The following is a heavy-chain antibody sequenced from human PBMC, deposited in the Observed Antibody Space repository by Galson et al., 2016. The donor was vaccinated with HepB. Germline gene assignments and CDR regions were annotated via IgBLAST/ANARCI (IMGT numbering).Heavy chain of an antibody. D-gene: IGHD1-14*01. CDR1: GASISSGDYY. CDR2: IYYDGSA. J-gene: IGHJ6*03. CDR3: ARTGTLGHYLDV. V-gene: IGHV4-30-4*01. Sequence: TLSLTCTVSGASISSGDYYWTWIRQPPGKGLKWIGYIYYDGSAYYNPSLKSRITMSVDTSNNQFSLNLRSVTAADTAVYYCARTGTLGHYLDVWGKGTAVTVSS.